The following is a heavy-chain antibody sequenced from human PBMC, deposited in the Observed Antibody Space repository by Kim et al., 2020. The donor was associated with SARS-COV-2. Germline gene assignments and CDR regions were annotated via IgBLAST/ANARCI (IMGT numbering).Heavy chain of an antibody. J-gene: IGHJ4*02. V-gene: IGHV3-53*01. Sequence: GRTYYAASGKGRFTICRDNSKNTLYLQMNSLRAEDTAVYYCARGEYYFGYWGQGTLVTVSS. CDR2: GRT. CDR3: ARGEYYFGY.